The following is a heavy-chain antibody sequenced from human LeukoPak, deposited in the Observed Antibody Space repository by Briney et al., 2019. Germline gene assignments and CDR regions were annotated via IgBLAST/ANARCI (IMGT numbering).Heavy chain of an antibody. V-gene: IGHV4-34*01. CDR3: ARGSTVTTAPRNFDY. D-gene: IGHD4-11*01. Sequence: SETLSLTCAVYGGSFSGYYWSWIRQPPGKGLEWIGEINHSGSTNYNPSLKSRVTISVDTSKNQISLKLSSVTAADTAVYYCARGSTVTTAPRNFDYWGQGTLVTVSS. J-gene: IGHJ4*02. CDR2: INHSGST. CDR1: GGSFSGYY.